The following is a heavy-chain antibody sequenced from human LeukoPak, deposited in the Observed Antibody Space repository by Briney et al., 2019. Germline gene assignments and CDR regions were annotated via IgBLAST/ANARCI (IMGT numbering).Heavy chain of an antibody. CDR2: INPNTGGT. V-gene: IGHV1-2*02. D-gene: IGHD3-3*01. CDR1: GYTFTGYY. J-gene: IGHJ3*02. Sequence: ASVKVSCKSSGYTFTGYYLHWVRQAPGQGLEWMGWINPNTGGTTNAEKVQGRVTMTRDTSISTAYMELNRLRSDDTAMYFCARGYDFWSAPDAFDIWGQGTMVTVSS. CDR3: ARGYDFWSAPDAFDI.